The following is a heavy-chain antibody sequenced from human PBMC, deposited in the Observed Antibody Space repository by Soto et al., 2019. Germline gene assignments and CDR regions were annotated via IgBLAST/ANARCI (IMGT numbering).Heavy chain of an antibody. CDR2: ISYDGSNK. D-gene: IGHD5-12*01. J-gene: IGHJ4*02. CDR1: GFTFSSYV. V-gene: IGHV3-30-3*01. CDR3: ARVSGDGYNGGRFDY. Sequence: QVQLVESGGGVVQPGRSLRLSCAASGFTFSSYVMHWVRQAPGKGLEWVAVISYDGSNKYYADSVKGRFTISRDNSKNTLYLQMNSLRAEDTAVYYCARVSGDGYNGGRFDYWGQGTLVTVSS.